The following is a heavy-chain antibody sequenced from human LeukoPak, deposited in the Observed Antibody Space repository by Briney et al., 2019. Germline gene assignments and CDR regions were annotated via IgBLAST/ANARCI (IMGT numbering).Heavy chain of an antibody. CDR3: ATGVSDDILTGYFLSVWFDP. V-gene: IGHV1-24*01. CDR2: FDPEDSET. CDR1: GYTLTELS. D-gene: IGHD3-9*01. J-gene: IGHJ5*02. Sequence: ASVKVSCKVSGYTLTELSMHWVRQAPGKGLEWMGGFDPEDSETIYAQKFQGRVTMTEDTSTDTAYMELSSLRSEDTAVYYCATGVSDDILTGYFLSVWFDPWGQGTLVTASS.